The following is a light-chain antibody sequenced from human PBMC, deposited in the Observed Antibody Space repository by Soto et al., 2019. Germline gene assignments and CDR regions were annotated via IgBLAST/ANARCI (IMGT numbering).Light chain of an antibody. Sequence: EIVLTQSPGTLSLSPGERASLSCRASQSVRSSSVAWYQQKPGQPPRLLIYGASSRATGIPNRFSGSGSGTDFTPTFSRPDTEDFAVYFCQQYGDSPDTDRWTFGPGTKVEIK. CDR1: QSVRSSS. J-gene: IGKJ1*01. CDR3: QQYGDSPDTDRWT. V-gene: IGKV3-20*01. CDR2: GAS.